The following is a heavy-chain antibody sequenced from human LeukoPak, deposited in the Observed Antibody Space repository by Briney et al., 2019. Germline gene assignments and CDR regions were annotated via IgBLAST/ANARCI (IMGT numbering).Heavy chain of an antibody. D-gene: IGHD3-10*01. CDR3: ARGDITMVRGVIITSYYYGMDV. J-gene: IGHJ6*02. CDR2: ISSSGSTI. V-gene: IGHV3-11*01. CDR1: GFAFSDYY. Sequence: GGSLRLSCAASGFAFSDYYMSWIRQAPGKGLEWVSYISSSGSTIYYADSVKGRFTISRDNAKNSLYLQMNSLRAEDTAVYYCARGDITMVRGVIITSYYYGMDVWGQGTTVTVSS.